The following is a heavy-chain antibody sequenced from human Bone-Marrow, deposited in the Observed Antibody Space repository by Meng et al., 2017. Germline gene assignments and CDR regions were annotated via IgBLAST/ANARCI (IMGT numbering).Heavy chain of an antibody. J-gene: IGHJ5*02. V-gene: IGHV1-2*06. CDR3: ARSIVVVVAATYWFDP. Sequence: ASVKVSCKPSGYNFPDYYIHWVRRAPGQGLEWMGRINPKSGDTHYAQKFQARVTMTGDTSISTAYMELSSLRSEDTAVYYCARSIVVVVAATYWFDPWGQGTLVTVSS. D-gene: IGHD2-15*01. CDR2: INPKSGDT. CDR1: GYNFPDYY.